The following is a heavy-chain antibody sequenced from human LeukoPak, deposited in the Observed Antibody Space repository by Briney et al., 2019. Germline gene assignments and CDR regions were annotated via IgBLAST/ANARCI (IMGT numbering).Heavy chain of an antibody. J-gene: IGHJ4*02. CDR2: IYYTGST. Sequence: SQTLSLTCTVSGAYISSGGYYWSWLRQHPAKGLEWIGYIYYTGSTYYNPSLKSRVSMSVDTSQSQISLSLSSVTAADTAVYYCASYCSGGTCYRYYFDYWGQGTLVTVSS. V-gene: IGHV4-31*03. CDR3: ASYCSGGTCYRYYFDY. CDR1: GAYISSGGYY. D-gene: IGHD2-15*01.